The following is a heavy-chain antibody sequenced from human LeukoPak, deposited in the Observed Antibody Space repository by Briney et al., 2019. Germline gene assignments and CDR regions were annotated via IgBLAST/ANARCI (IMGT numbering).Heavy chain of an antibody. V-gene: IGHV4-31*03. J-gene: IGHJ6*03. CDR2: IHYSGST. D-gene: IGHD6-13*01. CDR1: GGSISSGGYY. Sequence: KPSQTLSLTCTVSGGSISSGGYYWSWIRQHPGKGLEWIGYIHYSGSTYYNPSLKSRVTISVDTSKNQFSLKLSSVTAADTAVYYCARVGSSSSWYASYYYYYMDVWGKGTTVTVSS. CDR3: ARVGSSSSWYASYYYYYMDV.